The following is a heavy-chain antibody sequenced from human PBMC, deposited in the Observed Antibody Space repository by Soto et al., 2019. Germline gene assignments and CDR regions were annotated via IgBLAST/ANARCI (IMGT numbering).Heavy chain of an antibody. CDR3: ARVIPGAEAWFDP. V-gene: IGHV1-18*01. Sequence: QGPLVQSGAEVKKPGASVKVSCTASGNTFTNFGVTWVRQAPGQGLEWMGWISAYTDYPNYAQKFQGRVTMTIDTSTSTAYLDLRSLTSDDTAVYYCARVIPGAEAWFDPWGQGTLVTVSS. CDR2: ISAYTDYP. J-gene: IGHJ5*02. CDR1: GNTFTNFG. D-gene: IGHD2-2*01.